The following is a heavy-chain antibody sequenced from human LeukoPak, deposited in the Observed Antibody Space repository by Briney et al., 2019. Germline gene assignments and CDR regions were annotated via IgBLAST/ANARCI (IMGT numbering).Heavy chain of an antibody. D-gene: IGHD6-13*01. V-gene: IGHV1-3*01. CDR2: INAGNGNT. CDR1: GYTFTSYA. CDR3: ARMYSSSWSAPDY. Sequence: PLASVKVSCKASGYTFTSYAMHWVRQAPGQRLEWMGWINAGNGNTKYSQKFQGRVTITRDTSASTAYMELSSLRSEDTAVYYCARMYSSSWSAPDYWGQGTLATVSS. J-gene: IGHJ4*02.